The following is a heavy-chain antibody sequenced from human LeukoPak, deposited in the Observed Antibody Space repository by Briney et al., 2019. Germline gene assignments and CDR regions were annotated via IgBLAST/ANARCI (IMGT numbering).Heavy chain of an antibody. CDR2: ISAYDGNT. CDR3: ARLQVVPAAISPDY. Sequence: ASVEVSCKASGYTFTSYGISWVRQAPGQGLEWMGWISAYDGNTNDAQKLQGRVTMTTDTSTSTAYMELRSLRSDDTAVYYCARLQVVPAAISPDYWGQGTLVTVSS. D-gene: IGHD2-2*01. V-gene: IGHV1-18*01. J-gene: IGHJ4*02. CDR1: GYTFTSYG.